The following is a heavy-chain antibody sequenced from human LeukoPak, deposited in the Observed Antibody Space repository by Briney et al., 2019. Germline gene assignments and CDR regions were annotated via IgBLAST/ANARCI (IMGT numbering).Heavy chain of an antibody. V-gene: IGHV4-59*01. CDR2: IYYSGST. CDR1: GGSISSYY. J-gene: IGHJ4*02. CDR3: VRVGGYSGYAVI. D-gene: IGHD5-12*01. Sequence: SETLSLTCTVSGGSISSYYWSWIRQPPGKGLEWIGYIYYSGSTNYSPSLKSRVTISVDTSKNQFSLKLSSVTAADTAVYYCVRVGGYSGYAVIWGQGTLVTVSS.